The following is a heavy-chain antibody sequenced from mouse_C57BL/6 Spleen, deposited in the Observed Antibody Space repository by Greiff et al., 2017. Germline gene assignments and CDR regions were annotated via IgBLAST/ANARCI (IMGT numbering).Heavy chain of an antibody. V-gene: IGHV3-6*01. Sequence: EVHLVESGPGLVKPSQSLSLTCSVTGYSITSGYYWNWIRQFPGNKLEWMGYISYDGSNNYNPSLKNRISITRDTSKNQFFLKLNSVTTEDTATYYCAREVYDGYHGWYFDVWGTGTTVTVSS. CDR3: AREVYDGYHGWYFDV. J-gene: IGHJ1*03. CDR2: ISYDGSN. D-gene: IGHD2-3*01. CDR1: GYSITSGYY.